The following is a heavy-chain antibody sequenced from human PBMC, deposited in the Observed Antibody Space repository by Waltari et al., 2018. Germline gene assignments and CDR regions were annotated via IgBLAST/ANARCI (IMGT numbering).Heavy chain of an antibody. J-gene: IGHJ1*01. V-gene: IGHV4-39*01. Sequence: QMQESGPGLVKPSETLSLACTVSGAPIKSVSYYWGWIRQPPGKTLEWIGSIFYNAKTYKNPSLESRITMSIDTSKNQFSLDLTSVTAADTALYFCARHPSYWGSCNFDQWGQGSLVIVSS. CDR2: IFYNAKT. CDR3: ARHPSYWGSCNFDQ. CDR1: GAPIKSVSYY. D-gene: IGHD3-16*01.